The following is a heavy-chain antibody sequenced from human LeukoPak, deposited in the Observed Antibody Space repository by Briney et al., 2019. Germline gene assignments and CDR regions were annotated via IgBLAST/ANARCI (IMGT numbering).Heavy chain of an antibody. D-gene: IGHD2-21*02. CDR2: IKQDGSEK. V-gene: IGHV3-7*01. CDR3: ARDDVLTGHIVVVTDTGPFG. J-gene: IGHJ4*02. CDR1: GFTFSSYW. Sequence: PGGSLRLSCAASGFTFSSYWMSWVRQAPGKGLEWVANIKQDGSEKYYVDSVKGRFTISRDNAKNSLYLQMNSLRAEDTAVYYCARDDVLTGHIVVVTDTGPFGWGQGTLVTVSS.